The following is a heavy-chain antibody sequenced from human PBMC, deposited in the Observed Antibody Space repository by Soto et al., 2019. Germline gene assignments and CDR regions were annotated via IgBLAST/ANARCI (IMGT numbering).Heavy chain of an antibody. CDR2: IHPNTGGT. CDR1: GYPYTNSY. Sequence: QVQLVQSGAEVRKPGASVKVSCKASGYPYTNSYMHWVRQAPGQGLEWMGWIHPNTGGTNYAQKFQSRVTMTRDTPVSTVYMELNRLTSDDKAIYFCASDFRTRGWFRQAGNFAMDVWGQGTTVTVS. V-gene: IGHV1-2*02. D-gene: IGHD6-19*01. CDR3: ASDFRTRGWFRQAGNFAMDV. J-gene: IGHJ6*02.